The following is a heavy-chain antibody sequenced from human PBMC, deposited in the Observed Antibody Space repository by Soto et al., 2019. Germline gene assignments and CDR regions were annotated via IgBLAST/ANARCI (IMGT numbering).Heavy chain of an antibody. CDR1: GFTFDEYA. CDR3: AKDISRGPTKNYDFWSGPDY. V-gene: IGHV3-43D*04. D-gene: IGHD3-3*01. J-gene: IGHJ4*02. CDR2: ISWDGSNR. Sequence: PGGSLRLSCAAPGFTFDEYAMHWVRQPPGKGLEWVSLISWDGSNRYYADSVQGRFTISRDNSKYSLYLEMNSLRPEDTALYYCAKDISRGPTKNYDFWSGPDYWGQGTLVTVSS.